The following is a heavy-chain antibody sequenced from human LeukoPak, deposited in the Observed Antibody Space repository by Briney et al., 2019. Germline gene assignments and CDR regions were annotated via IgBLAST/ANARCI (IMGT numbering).Heavy chain of an antibody. CDR3: ARGGYYMDV. Sequence: SETLSLTCPVSGGSISSHFWSWIRQPPGKGLEWIGYIYYSGSTNYNPSLKSRATISVDTSKNQFSLKLSSVTAADTAVYYCARGGYYMDVWGKGTTVTVSS. J-gene: IGHJ6*03. CDR1: GGSISSHF. D-gene: IGHD3-10*01. CDR2: IYYSGST. V-gene: IGHV4-59*11.